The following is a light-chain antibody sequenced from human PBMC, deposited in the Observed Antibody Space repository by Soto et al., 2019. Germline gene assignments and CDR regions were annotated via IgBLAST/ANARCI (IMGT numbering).Light chain of an antibody. V-gene: IGKV1-5*01. J-gene: IGKJ5*01. Sequence: DLQMTQSPSTVSSYLGDSVTITCRASQSITTWLAWYQQRTGKAPKLLIYDVSSLQSGVPSRLSGSGSGTSLNLTISRLQPEDFATYYCQKLLSYPITCGQGTRLEIK. CDR2: DVS. CDR1: QSITTW. CDR3: QKLLSYPIT.